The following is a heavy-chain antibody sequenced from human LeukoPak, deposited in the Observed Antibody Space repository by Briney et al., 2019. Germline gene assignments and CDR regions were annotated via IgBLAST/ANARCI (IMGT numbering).Heavy chain of an antibody. V-gene: IGHV1-3*03. J-gene: IGHJ5*02. CDR3: ARDAGSSWYEAKYNWFDL. CDR1: GYTFTNYA. D-gene: IGHD6-13*01. Sequence: ASVTVSFTASGYTFTNYAMHWVRQAPGRRLEWMGWINTGNGNTKYSQEFQGRVTITRDTSASMVYMELSSLRSEDMAVYYCARDAGSSWYEAKYNWFDLWGQGTLVTVSS. CDR2: INTGNGNT.